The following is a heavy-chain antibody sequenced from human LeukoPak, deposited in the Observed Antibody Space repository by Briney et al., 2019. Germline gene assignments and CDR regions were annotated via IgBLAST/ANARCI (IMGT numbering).Heavy chain of an antibody. CDR1: GFTFSSYS. CDR3: ARVGRFFTRSPTYYYDSSGYYIDY. J-gene: IGHJ4*02. D-gene: IGHD3-22*01. Sequence: PGGSLRLSCAASGFTFSSYSMNWVRQAPGKGLEWVSYISSSSSTIYYADSVKGRFTISRDNAKNSLYLQMNSLRAEDTAVYYCARVGRFFTRSPTYYYDSSGYYIDYWGQGTLVTVSS. CDR2: ISSSSSTI. V-gene: IGHV3-48*01.